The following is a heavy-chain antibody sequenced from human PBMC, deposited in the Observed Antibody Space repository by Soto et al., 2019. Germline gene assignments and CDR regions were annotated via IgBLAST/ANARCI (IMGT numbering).Heavy chain of an antibody. CDR3: ARDRRDQTIFGMVGYFDL. Sequence: QVQLVQSGAEVKKPGSSVKVSCKPSGGSFSSHAVSWVRQAPGQGLEWVGGIVPIFGTKNYAEKFQGRVTITADKSTCTVYMDLSSLKSEDTAVYFCARDRRDQTIFGMVGYFDLWGRGTLVSVSS. CDR1: GGSFSSHA. J-gene: IGHJ2*01. CDR2: IVPIFGTK. V-gene: IGHV1-69*06. D-gene: IGHD3-3*01.